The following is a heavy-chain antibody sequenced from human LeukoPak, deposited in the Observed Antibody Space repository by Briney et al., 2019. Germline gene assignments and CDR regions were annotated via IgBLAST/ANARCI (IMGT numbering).Heavy chain of an antibody. CDR2: IYTSGST. J-gene: IGHJ4*02. D-gene: IGHD3-10*01. CDR3: ARRGSLLWFLGS. V-gene: IGHV4-61*02. Sequence: PSETLSLTCTVSGGSINSGSYYWSWIRQPAGEGLEWIGRIYTSGSTNYNPSLKSRVTISVDTSKNQFSLKLSSVTAADTAVYYCARRGSLLWFLGSWGQGTLVTVSS. CDR1: GGSINSGSYY.